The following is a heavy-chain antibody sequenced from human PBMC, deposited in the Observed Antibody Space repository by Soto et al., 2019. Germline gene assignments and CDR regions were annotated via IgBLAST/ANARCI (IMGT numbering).Heavy chain of an antibody. Sequence: GGSLRLSCAASGFTFSSYAMSWVRQAPGKGLEWVSAISGSGGSTYYADSVKGRFTISRDNSKNTLYLQMNSLRAEDTAVYYCAKVVTMIVVVTWFEYWGQGTLVTVSS. CDR2: ISGSGGST. J-gene: IGHJ4*02. CDR3: AKVVTMIVVVTWFEY. V-gene: IGHV3-23*01. D-gene: IGHD3-22*01. CDR1: GFTFSSYA.